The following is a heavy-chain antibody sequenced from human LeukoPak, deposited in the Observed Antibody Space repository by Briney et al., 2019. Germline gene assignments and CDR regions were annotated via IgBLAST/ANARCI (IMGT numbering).Heavy chain of an antibody. CDR3: ARVPDGWELLFPPYYYYHYGMDV. J-gene: IGHJ6*02. V-gene: IGHV1-18*01. Sequence: ASVKVSCKASGYTFTSYGISWVRQAPGQGLEWMGWISAYNGNTNYAQKLQGRVTMTTDTSTSTAYMELRSLRSDDTAVYYCARVPDGWELLFPPYYYYHYGMDVWGQGTTVTVSS. D-gene: IGHD1-26*01. CDR1: GYTFTSYG. CDR2: ISAYNGNT.